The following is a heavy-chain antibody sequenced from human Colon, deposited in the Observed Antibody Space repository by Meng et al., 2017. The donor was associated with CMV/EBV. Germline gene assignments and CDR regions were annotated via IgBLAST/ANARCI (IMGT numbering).Heavy chain of an antibody. J-gene: IGHJ5*02. CDR1: GVAITDAW. CDR3: ARSWSDP. Sequence: SLRLSCAASGVAITDAWRSWARQAPGKGLEWVGRIKSKTYGEATDYAAPVKGRFTISRDDSKNTVYLQMNSLKTEDTAVYYCARSWSDPWGQGTLVTVS. V-gene: IGHV3-15*01. CDR2: IKSKTYGEAT.